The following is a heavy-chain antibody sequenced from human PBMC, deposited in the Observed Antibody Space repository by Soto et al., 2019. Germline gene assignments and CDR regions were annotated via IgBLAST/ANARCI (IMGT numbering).Heavy chain of an antibody. V-gene: IGHV1-3*01. Sequence: QVQLVQSGAEVKKPGASVKVSCKASGYTFTSYAMHWVRQAPGQRLEWMGWINAGNGNTKYSQKLQGRVTITRDTSASTAYMELSSLRSEDTAVYYCASRIAVAGPNYYSYGMDVWGQGTTVTVSS. CDR1: GYTFTSYA. J-gene: IGHJ6*02. D-gene: IGHD6-19*01. CDR3: ASRIAVAGPNYYSYGMDV. CDR2: INAGNGNT.